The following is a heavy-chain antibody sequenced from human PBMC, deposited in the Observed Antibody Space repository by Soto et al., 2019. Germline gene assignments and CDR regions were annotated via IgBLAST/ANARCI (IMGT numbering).Heavy chain of an antibody. V-gene: IGHV3-64*04. Sequence: GGSLRLSCAASGFTFSNAWMNWVRQAPGKGLEYVSAISSNGGSTYYADSVKGRFTISRDNAKNSLYLQMNSLRAEDTAVYYCARDYSSYGPFDYWGQGT. CDR2: ISSNGGST. CDR3: ARDYSSYGPFDY. D-gene: IGHD5-18*01. CDR1: GFTFSNAW. J-gene: IGHJ4*02.